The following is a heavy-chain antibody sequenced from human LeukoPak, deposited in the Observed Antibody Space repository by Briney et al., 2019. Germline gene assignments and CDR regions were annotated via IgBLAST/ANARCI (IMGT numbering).Heavy chain of an antibody. J-gene: IGHJ4*02. CDR2: IYWDDDK. D-gene: IGHD5-12*01. V-gene: IGHV2-5*02. Sequence: EYGPTLVKPTQTLTLTCTFSGFSPSTSGVGVGWIRQPPGKALEWLALIYWDDDKRYSPSLKSRLTITKDTSKNQVVLTMTNMDPVDTATYYCAHRRGGPGYSGYGYYFDYWGQGTLVTVSS. CDR1: GFSPSTSGVG. CDR3: AHRRGGPGYSGYGYYFDY.